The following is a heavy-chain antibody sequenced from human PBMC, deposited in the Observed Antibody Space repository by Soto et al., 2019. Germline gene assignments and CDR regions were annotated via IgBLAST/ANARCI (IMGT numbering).Heavy chain of an antibody. CDR1: GYTLTGYY. CDR3: ARFGAPAGTTDY. V-gene: IGHV1-2*04. J-gene: IGHJ4*02. Sequence: ASVKVSCKASGYTLTGYYMHWVRQAPGQGLEWMGWINPNSGGTNYAQKFQGWVTMTRDTSISTAYMELSRLRSDDTAVYYCARFGAPAGTTDYWCPGLLVTLSS. CDR2: INPNSGGT. D-gene: IGHD6-13*01.